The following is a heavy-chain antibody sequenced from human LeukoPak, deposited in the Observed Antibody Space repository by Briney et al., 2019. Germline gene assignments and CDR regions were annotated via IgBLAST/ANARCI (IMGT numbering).Heavy chain of an antibody. J-gene: IGHJ6*04. CDR2: IYHSGST. D-gene: IGHD3-9*01. CDR1: NYSISSGYY. V-gene: IGHV4-38-2*02. Sequence: SETLSLTCTVSNYSISSGYYWGWIRQPPGKGLEWIASIYHSGSTYYNPSLKSRVTISVDTSKNQFSLKLSSVTAADTAVYYCARVQSHYDILTGYYGDGMDVWGKGTTVTVSS. CDR3: ARVQSHYDILTGYYGDGMDV.